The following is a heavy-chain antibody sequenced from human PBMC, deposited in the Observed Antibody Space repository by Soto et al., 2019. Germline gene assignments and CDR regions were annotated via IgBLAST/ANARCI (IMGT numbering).Heavy chain of an antibody. Sequence: SESLSLTCTVSGGSISSSSYYWGWIRQPPGKGLEWIGSIYYSGSTYYNPSLKSRVTISVDTSKNQFSLKLSSVTAADTAVYYCARDIVVVPAGYYYYYGMDVWGQGTTVTVSS. V-gene: IGHV4-39*01. D-gene: IGHD2-2*01. CDR2: IYYSGST. CDR3: ARDIVVVPAGYYYYYGMDV. CDR1: GGSISSSSYY. J-gene: IGHJ6*02.